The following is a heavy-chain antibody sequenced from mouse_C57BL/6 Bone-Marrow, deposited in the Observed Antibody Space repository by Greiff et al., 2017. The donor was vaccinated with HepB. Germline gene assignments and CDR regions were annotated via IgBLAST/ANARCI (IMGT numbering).Heavy chain of an antibody. V-gene: IGHV1-61*01. CDR2: IYPSDSET. CDR3: ARRDYGSSWFAY. D-gene: IGHD1-1*01. J-gene: IGHJ3*01. Sequence: QVQLQQPGAELVRPGSSVKLSCKASGYTFTSYWMDWVKRRPGQGLEWIGNIYPSDSETHYNQKFKDKATLTVDKSSSTAYMQLSSLTSEDSAVYYCARRDYGSSWFAYWGQGTLVTVSA. CDR1: GYTFTSYW.